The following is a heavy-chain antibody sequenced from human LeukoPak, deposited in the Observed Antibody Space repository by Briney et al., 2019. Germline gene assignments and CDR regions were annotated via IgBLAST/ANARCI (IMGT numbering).Heavy chain of an antibody. V-gene: IGHV1-18*01. D-gene: IGHD3-10*01. CDR2: ISAYNGNT. CDR3: ARDKAYGSGSYYSEDFDY. CDR1: GYTFTSYG. Sequence: ASVKVSCKXSGYTFTSYGISWVRQAPGQGLEWMEWISAYNGNTNYAQKLQGRVTMTTDTSTSTAYMELRSLRSDDTAVYYCARDKAYGSGSYYSEDFDYWGRGTLVTVSS. J-gene: IGHJ4*02.